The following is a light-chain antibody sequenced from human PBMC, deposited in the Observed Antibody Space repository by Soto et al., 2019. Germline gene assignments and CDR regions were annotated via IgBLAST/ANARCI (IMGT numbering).Light chain of an antibody. Sequence: DIQMTQSPSTLSASVGDRVTITCRASQSVDYWLAWYQQKSGNATKLLIYDASTLVSGVPSKFSGSGSGTEFTLTISSLQADDFATYNCQHYNSRRTFGQGTKVEIK. CDR3: QHYNSRRT. V-gene: IGKV1-5*01. CDR2: DAS. J-gene: IGKJ1*01. CDR1: QSVDYW.